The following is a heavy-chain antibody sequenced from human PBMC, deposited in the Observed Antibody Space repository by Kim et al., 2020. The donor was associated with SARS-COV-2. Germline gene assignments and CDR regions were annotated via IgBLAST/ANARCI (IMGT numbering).Heavy chain of an antibody. CDR1: GGSISSNY. J-gene: IGHJ3*02. Sequence: SETLSLTCTVSGGSISSNYWSWIRQPPGKGLEWLGYIYYSGSTCYNPSLKSRVTISLDTSGNQFSLKLSTVTAADTTVYYCAREGYYDSSGYYHHDAFDIWGQGTVVTVSS. D-gene: IGHD3-22*01. V-gene: IGHV4-59*01. CDR3: AREGYYDSSGYYHHDAFDI. CDR2: IYYSGST.